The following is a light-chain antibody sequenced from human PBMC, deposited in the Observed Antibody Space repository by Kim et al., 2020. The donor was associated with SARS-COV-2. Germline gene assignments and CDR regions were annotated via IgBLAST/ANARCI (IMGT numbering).Light chain of an antibody. CDR1: QSISTY. V-gene: IGKV1-39*01. J-gene: IGKJ2*01. Sequence: DIQLTQSPSSLSASVGDRVTITCRASQSISTYLNWYQQRPGTAPKLLIFLASTLQSGVPSRFGGSGSGTDFTLTITNLQPEDFALYYCQQSFGTPRTFGQGTKLEI. CDR2: LAS. CDR3: QQSFGTPRT.